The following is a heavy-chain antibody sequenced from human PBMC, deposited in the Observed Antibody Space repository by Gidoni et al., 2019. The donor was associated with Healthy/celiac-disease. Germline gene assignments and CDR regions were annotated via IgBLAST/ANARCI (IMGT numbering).Heavy chain of an antibody. CDR1: GCPFSSYA. Sequence: QVQLVQSGAEVKKPGSSVKVSCKASGCPFSSYAISWVRQAPGQGLEWMGGIIHIFGTANYAQKFQGRVTITADKSTSTAYMELSSLRSEDTAVYYCASGKAAAGPGYYYYYMDVWGKGTTVTVSS. J-gene: IGHJ6*03. CDR3: ASGKAAAGPGYYYYYMDV. V-gene: IGHV1-69*06. CDR2: IIHIFGTA. D-gene: IGHD6-13*01.